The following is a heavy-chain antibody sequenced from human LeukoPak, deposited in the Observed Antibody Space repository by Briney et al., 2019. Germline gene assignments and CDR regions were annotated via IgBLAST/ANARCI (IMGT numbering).Heavy chain of an antibody. V-gene: IGHV3-43*02. CDR1: GFTFDDYA. CDR3: AKDFRGDSSCWKEPSPVFDY. Sequence: PGGSLRLSCAASGFTFDDYAMHWVRQAPGKGLEWVSLISGDGGSTYYADSVKGRFTISRDNSKNSLYLQMNSLRTEDTALYYCAKDFRGDSSCWKEPSPVFDYWGQGTLVTVSS. D-gene: IGHD6-19*01. CDR2: ISGDGGST. J-gene: IGHJ4*02.